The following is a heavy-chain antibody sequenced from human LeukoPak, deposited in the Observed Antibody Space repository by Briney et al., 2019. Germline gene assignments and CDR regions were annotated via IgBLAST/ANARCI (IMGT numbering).Heavy chain of an antibody. Sequence: GRSLRLSCAASGFTFSSYAMHWVRQAPGKGLEWVAVISYDGSNKYYADSVKGRFTISRDNSKNTLYLQMNSLRAEDTAVYYCAREDDFWSGARLYDYWGQGTLVTVSS. D-gene: IGHD3-3*01. CDR1: GFTFSSYA. J-gene: IGHJ4*02. V-gene: IGHV3-30-3*01. CDR2: ISYDGSNK. CDR3: AREDDFWSGARLYDY.